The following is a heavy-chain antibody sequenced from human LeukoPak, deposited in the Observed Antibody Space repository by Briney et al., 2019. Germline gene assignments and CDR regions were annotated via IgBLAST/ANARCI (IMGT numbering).Heavy chain of an antibody. D-gene: IGHD5-24*01. CDR3: ARGRDPY. Sequence: SETLSLTCTVSGGSIGSYYWTWIRQPPGRGLEWIGEINHSGSTNYNPSLKSRVTISVDTSKSQFSLKLNSVTAADTAMYYCARGRDPYWGQGTLVTVSS. CDR2: INHSGST. CDR1: GGSIGSYY. J-gene: IGHJ4*02. V-gene: IGHV4-34*01.